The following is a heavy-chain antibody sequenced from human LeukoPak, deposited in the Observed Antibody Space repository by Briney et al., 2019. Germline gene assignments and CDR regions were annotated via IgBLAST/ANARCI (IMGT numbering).Heavy chain of an antibody. V-gene: IGHV1-8*01. J-gene: IGHJ3*02. CDR3: TRGLVVLSATSWAFDI. D-gene: IGHD2-15*01. CDR2: MNPNSGNT. CDR1: GYTFTSYD. Sequence: ASVKVSCKASGYTFTSYDIHWVRQATGQGLAWMGWMNPNSGNTGYAQKFQARVSMTRNTSISTAYMELSSLRSEDTAVYYCTRGLVVLSATSWAFDIWGHGTMVTVSS.